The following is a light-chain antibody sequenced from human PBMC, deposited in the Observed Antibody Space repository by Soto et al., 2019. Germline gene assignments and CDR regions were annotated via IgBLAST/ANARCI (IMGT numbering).Light chain of an antibody. V-gene: IGLV2-14*01. CDR3: SSSKSSTPYV. CDR2: DVS. J-gene: IGLJ1*01. Sequence: QSVLTQPASVSGSPGQSIAISCTGTSSDIGGYNYVSWYQQHPGKAPNLIIYDVSNRPSGVSDRFSGSKSGNTASLTISGLQAEFEADYYSSSSKSSTPYVFGTGTMVTVL. CDR1: SSDIGGYNY.